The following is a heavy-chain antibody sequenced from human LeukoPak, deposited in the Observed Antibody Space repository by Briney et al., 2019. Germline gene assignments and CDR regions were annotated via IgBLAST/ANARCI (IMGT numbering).Heavy chain of an antibody. D-gene: IGHD2-2*01. V-gene: IGHV4-59*01. CDR1: GVSISRNY. CDR2: IYYSGST. CDR3: ARYYCRSTSCLHFDY. Sequence: SETLSLTCTVSGVSISRNYWSWIRQPPGKGLEWIGYIYYSGSTNYNPSLKSRVTISVDTSKNQFSLKLSSVSAADTAVYYCARYYCRSTSCLHFDYWGQGTLVTVSS. J-gene: IGHJ4*02.